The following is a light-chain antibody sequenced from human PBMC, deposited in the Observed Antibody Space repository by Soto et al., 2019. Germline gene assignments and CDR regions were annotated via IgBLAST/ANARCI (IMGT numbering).Light chain of an antibody. CDR2: GAS. Sequence: EIVLTQSPGTLSLSPGERATLSCRASQSVSGSYLAWYQQKPGQAPGLLIYGASSRATGIPVRFSGSGSGTDFTLTISRLEPEEFAVYYCQQYGSSPETFGQGTKLEIK. CDR3: QQYGSSPET. J-gene: IGKJ2*01. V-gene: IGKV3-20*01. CDR1: QSVSGSY.